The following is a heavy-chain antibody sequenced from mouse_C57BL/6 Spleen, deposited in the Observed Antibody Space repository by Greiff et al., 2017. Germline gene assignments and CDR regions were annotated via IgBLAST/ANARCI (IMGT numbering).Heavy chain of an antibody. J-gene: IGHJ2*01. D-gene: IGHD1-1*01. CDR3: TRCGTTFVAHDY. CDR1: GYTFTSYW. CDR2: ILPNSGSN. V-gene: IGHV1-64*01. Sequence: QVQLQQSGAELVKPGASVKLSCKASGYTFTSYWMHWVKQRPGQGLEWIGMILPNSGSNKYNEKFKRKATLTVDKSSSTAYMPLSSLTSETSAVYDCTRCGTTFVAHDYWGQGTTLTVSS.